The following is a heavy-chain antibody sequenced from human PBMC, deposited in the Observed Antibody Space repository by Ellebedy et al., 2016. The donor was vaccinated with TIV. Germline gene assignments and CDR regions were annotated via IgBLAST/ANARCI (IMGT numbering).Heavy chain of an antibody. CDR1: GFTFSSYG. J-gene: IGHJ4*02. CDR2: FDPEDGET. V-gene: IGHV1-24*01. Sequence: GESLKISCAASGFTFSSYGMHWVRQAPGKGLEWMGGFDPEDGETIYAQKFQGRVTMTEDTSTDTAYMELSSLRSEDTAVYYCATQSYYDSSGYDYWGQGTLVTVSS. D-gene: IGHD3-22*01. CDR3: ATQSYYDSSGYDY.